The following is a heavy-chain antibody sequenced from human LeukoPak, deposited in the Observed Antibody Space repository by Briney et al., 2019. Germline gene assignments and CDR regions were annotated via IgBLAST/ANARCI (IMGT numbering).Heavy chain of an antibody. CDR2: MNPNSGNT. D-gene: IGHD1-1*01. CDR3: ARVSISRKQLLDY. J-gene: IGHJ4*02. V-gene: IGHV1-8*01. Sequence: ASVKVSCKASGYTFTSYDINWLRQPTAQGLEWMGWMNPNSGNTGYAQKFQGRVTMTGNTSISTAYMELSSVRSEDTAVYYCARVSISRKQLLDYWGQGTLVTVSS. CDR1: GYTFTSYD.